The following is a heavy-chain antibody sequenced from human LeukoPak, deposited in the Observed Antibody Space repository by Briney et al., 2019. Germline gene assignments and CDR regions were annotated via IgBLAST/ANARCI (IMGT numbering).Heavy chain of an antibody. Sequence: KHGESLKISCKASGYSFISYWIGWVRQMPGKGLEWMGIIYPGDSDTRYSPSFQGQVSISADKSINTAYLQWSSLKASDTAIYFCARHTTTYFYVRAAYLGNWFDPWGQGTLVTVSS. CDR1: GYSFISYW. V-gene: IGHV5-51*01. CDR2: IYPGDSDT. CDR3: ARHTTTYFYVRAAYLGNWFDP. J-gene: IGHJ5*02. D-gene: IGHD3-10*02.